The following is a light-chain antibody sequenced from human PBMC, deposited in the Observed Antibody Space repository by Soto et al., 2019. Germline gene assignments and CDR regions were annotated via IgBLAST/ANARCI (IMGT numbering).Light chain of an antibody. V-gene: IGKV1-5*03. J-gene: IGKJ1*01. CDR2: KTS. CDR3: QRYSSYSRT. CDR1: QSISSW. Sequence: DIQMTQSPSTLSASVGYRVTITCRASQSISSWLDWYQQKPGKAPNVLIYKTSNLASGVPSRSNGSGSGTKFTLIIGSMQADDFATHYCQRYSSYSRTFRERTKVVI.